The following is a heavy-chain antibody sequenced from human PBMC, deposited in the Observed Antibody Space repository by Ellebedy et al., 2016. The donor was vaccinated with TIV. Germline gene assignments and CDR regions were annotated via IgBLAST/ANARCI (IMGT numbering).Heavy chain of an antibody. CDR2: IMTTGGNIV. V-gene: IGHV3-48*02. CDR3: VRDYLWAFDI. J-gene: IGHJ3*02. D-gene: IGHD1-26*01. CDR1: GFPFSIFT. Sequence: GESLKISCAASGFPFSIFTMNWVRQAPGKGLQWLSFIMTTGGNIVDYADSVKGRFTISRDDPTNSLYLQMNSLRDEETAVYYCVRDYLWAFDIWGQGTMVTVSS.